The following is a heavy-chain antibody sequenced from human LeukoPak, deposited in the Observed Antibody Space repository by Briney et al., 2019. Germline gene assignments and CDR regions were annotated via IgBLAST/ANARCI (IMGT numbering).Heavy chain of an antibody. Sequence: GGSLRLSCGASGLTVSSYAMSWVRQAPGKGLEWVSTIIGSAVNTYYADSVKGRFTISRDDSKNTVYLQMNSLRAEDTAVYYCARQFGSSYSYWGQGTLVTVSS. CDR2: IIGSAVNT. J-gene: IGHJ4*02. CDR3: ARQFGSSYSY. D-gene: IGHD2-15*01. V-gene: IGHV3-23*01. CDR1: GLTVSSYA.